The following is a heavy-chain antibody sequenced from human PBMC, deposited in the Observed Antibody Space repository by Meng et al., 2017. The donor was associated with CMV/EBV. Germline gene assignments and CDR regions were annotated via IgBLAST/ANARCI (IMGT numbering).Heavy chain of an antibody. J-gene: IGHJ4*02. CDR2: NSSSGSTI. CDR3: ARVGRFLEWLDPEYYFDY. V-gene: IGHV3-11*01. D-gene: IGHD3-3*01. Sequence: GGSLRLSCAASGFTFSDYYMSWIRQAPGKGLEWVSYNSSSGSTIYYADSGKGRFTISRDNAKNSLYLQMNSLRAEDTAVYYCARVGRFLEWLDPEYYFDYWGQGTLVTVSS. CDR1: GFTFSDYY.